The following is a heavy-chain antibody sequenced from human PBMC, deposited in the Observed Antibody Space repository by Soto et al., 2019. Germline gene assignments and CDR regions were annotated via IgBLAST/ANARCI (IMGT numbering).Heavy chain of an antibody. CDR2: IIPIFGTA. CDR3: ARVLGSFSGMDV. CDR1: GGTFSSYA. Sequence: SVKVSCKASGGTFSSYAISWVRQAPGQGLEWMGGIIPIFGTANYAQKFQGRVTITADESTSTAYMELSSLRSEDTAVYYCARVLGSFSGMDVWGQGTTVTVSS. J-gene: IGHJ6*02. V-gene: IGHV1-69*13. D-gene: IGHD6-6*01.